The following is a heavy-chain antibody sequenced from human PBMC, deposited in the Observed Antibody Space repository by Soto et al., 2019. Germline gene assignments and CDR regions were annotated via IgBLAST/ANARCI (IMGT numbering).Heavy chain of an antibody. CDR1: GFTFSNYW. CDR3: ARAAYDHGLIFDY. J-gene: IGHJ4*01. Sequence: PVGSLRLSCAASGFTFSNYWMSWVRQAPGKGLEWVANIKLDGSEKYYVDSVKGRFTLSRDNAKNSLQLRMSSLRDEDTAIYFCARAAYDHGLIFDYWGLGNLVTVSS. D-gene: IGHD3-22*01. V-gene: IGHV3-7*01. CDR2: IKLDGSEK.